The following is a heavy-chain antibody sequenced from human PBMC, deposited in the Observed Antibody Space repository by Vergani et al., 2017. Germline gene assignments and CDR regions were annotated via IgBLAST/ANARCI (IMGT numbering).Heavy chain of an antibody. V-gene: IGHV3-7*03. D-gene: IGHD3-22*01. Sequence: EVQLVESGGALVQPGGSLRLSCIGSGFIFSDYWMSWVRQAPGKGLEFVANIHLDGSAENYVDSVKGRFTISRDNAKNSVILQMNSLRAEDTAVYYCARKHISNYYDSSGYYYMGYYYGMDVWGQGTTVTVSS. J-gene: IGHJ6*02. CDR1: GFIFSDYW. CDR3: ARKHISNYYDSSGYYYMGYYYGMDV. CDR2: IHLDGSAE.